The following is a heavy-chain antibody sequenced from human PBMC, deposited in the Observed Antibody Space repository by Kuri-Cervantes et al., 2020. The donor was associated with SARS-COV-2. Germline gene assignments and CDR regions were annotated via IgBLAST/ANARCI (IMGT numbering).Heavy chain of an antibody. Sequence: GESLKISCAASGFTFSSYSMNWVRQAPGKGLEWVSSISSSSSYIYYADSVKGRFTISRDNAKNSLYLQMNSLRAEDTAVYYCARDVYFLEWSPNWFDPWGQGTLVTVSS. D-gene: IGHD3-3*01. V-gene: IGHV3-21*01. J-gene: IGHJ5*02. CDR2: ISSSSSYI. CDR3: ARDVYFLEWSPNWFDP. CDR1: GFTFSSYS.